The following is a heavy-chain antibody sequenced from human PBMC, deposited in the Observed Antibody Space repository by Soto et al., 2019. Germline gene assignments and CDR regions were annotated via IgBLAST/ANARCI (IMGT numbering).Heavy chain of an antibody. V-gene: IGHV2-5*02. CDR1: GFSFTTDGMG. CDR3: AHLSWAASGTRYYFDY. D-gene: IGHD6-13*01. CDR2: IYWDDDK. J-gene: IGHJ4*02. Sequence: QITLKESGPTLVKPTQTLTLTCTFSGFSFTTDGMGVGCIRQPPGKALEWLALIYWDDDKRYSPSLKSRLTITKDASRNQVVLTLTNMDPADTATYYCAHLSWAASGTRYYFDYWGQGTLVTVSS.